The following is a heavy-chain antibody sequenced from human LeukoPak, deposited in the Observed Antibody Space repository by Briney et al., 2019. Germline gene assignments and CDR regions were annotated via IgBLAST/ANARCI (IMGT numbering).Heavy chain of an antibody. CDR3: ARQGLTTAAL. Sequence: PGGSLRLSCAASGFIVSNYWMTWVRQAPGKGLEWVANIKHGGSDTYYVDSVKGRFNISRDNARNSLYLEMNSLRAEDTAVYYCARQGLTTAALWGQGTLVTVSS. V-gene: IGHV3-7*01. CDR2: IKHGGSDT. CDR1: GFIVSNYW. J-gene: IGHJ4*02. D-gene: IGHD2-2*01.